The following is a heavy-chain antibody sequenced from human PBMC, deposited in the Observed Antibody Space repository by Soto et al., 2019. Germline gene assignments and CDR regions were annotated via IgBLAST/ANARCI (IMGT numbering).Heavy chain of an antibody. Sequence: GGSLRLSCAASGFTFSSYAMSWVRQAPGKGLEWVSGISGSGGNTYSADSVQGRFTISRDNSKDTLYLQMNSLRAEDTAVYYCAKALVGRYPSTYYFHHWGQGTLVTVS. CDR1: GFTFSSYA. CDR3: AKALVGRYPSTYYFHH. V-gene: IGHV3-23*01. J-gene: IGHJ4*02. CDR2: ISGSGGNT. D-gene: IGHD1-26*01.